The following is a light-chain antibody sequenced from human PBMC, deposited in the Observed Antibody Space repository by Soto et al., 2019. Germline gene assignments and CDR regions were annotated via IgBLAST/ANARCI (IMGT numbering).Light chain of an antibody. CDR2: TND. Sequence: QAVVTQPSSASGTPGQRVIISCSGSSSNIGGNYVYWYQQFPGTAPKLLIHTNDQRHSGVPDRFSGSKSDTSASLAISGLRSEDEADYYCAAWDDSLNGYVFGTGTKLTVL. J-gene: IGLJ1*01. CDR3: AAWDDSLNGYV. V-gene: IGLV1-47*02. CDR1: SSNIGGNY.